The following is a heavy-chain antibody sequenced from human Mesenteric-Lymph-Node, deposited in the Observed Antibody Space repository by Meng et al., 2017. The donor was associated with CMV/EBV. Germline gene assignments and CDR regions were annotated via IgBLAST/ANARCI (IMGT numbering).Heavy chain of an antibody. CDR1: GYTFTGYY. CDR2: INPNSGGT. V-gene: IGHV1-2*02. Sequence: ASVKVSCKASGYTFTGYYMHWVRQAPGQGLEWMGWINPNSGGTNYAQKFQGRVTMTRDTSISTAYMELSRLRSDDTAVNYCARGSGYYYGIAFDIWGQGTMVTVSS. CDR3: ARGSGYYYGIAFDI. D-gene: IGHD3-22*01. J-gene: IGHJ3*02.